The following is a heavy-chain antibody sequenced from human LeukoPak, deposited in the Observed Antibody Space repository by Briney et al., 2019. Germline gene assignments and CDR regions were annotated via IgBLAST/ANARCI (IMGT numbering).Heavy chain of an antibody. CDR3: ASFALLTGYQSYYYYYGMDV. CDR2: ISSSGSYI. D-gene: IGHD3-9*01. V-gene: IGHV3-21*01. J-gene: IGHJ6*02. CDR1: GFTFSSYS. Sequence: GGSLRLFCAASGFTFSSYSMNWVRQAPGKGLEWVSPISSSGSYIYYADSVKGRFPISRDNAKNSLYLQLKSLRSEDRAVYYCASFALLTGYQSYYYYYGMDVWGQGTTVTVSS.